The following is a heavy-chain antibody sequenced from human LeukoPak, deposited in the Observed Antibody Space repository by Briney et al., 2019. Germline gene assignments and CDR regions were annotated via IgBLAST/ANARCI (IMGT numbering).Heavy chain of an antibody. CDR2: INWKTGNG. D-gene: IGHD5-24*01. Sequence: GGSLRLSCAVSGFNFDDYAMHSVRQAPGRGLEWVSGINWKTGNGIYADSVKGRFTISRDNAKNSLYLQMSSLTAEDTALYYCTRRAARWQFDLWGRGTLLTVSS. J-gene: IGHJ2*01. CDR1: GFNFDDYA. CDR3: TRRAARWQFDL. V-gene: IGHV3-9*01.